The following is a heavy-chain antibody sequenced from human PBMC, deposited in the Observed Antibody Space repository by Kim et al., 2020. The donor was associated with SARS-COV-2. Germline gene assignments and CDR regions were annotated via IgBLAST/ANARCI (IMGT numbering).Heavy chain of an antibody. CDR3: ARGGGGMVALDY. Sequence: NPSLKSRVTISVVTSNNQFALKLSSVTAADTAVYYCARGGGGMVALDYWGQGTLVTVSS. J-gene: IGHJ4*02. V-gene: IGHV4-34*01. D-gene: IGHD1-26*01.